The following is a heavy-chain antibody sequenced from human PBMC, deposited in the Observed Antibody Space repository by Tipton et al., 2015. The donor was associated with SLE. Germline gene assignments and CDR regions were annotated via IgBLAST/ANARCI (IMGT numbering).Heavy chain of an antibody. D-gene: IGHD4-17*01. CDR2: IYYRGNT. V-gene: IGHV4-59*11. CDR1: GGSISSHY. CDR3: AAGWNKYGEFDS. Sequence: TLSLTCTVSGGSISSHYWTWIRQPPGKGLEWIGYIYYRGNTNYNPSLESRVTISIDTSKNQFSLKLNSVTAADTAVYYCAAGWNKYGEFDSWGQGTLVTVSS. J-gene: IGHJ5*01.